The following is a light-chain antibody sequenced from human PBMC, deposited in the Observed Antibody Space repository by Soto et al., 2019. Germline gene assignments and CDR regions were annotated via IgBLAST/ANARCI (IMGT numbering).Light chain of an antibody. V-gene: IGLV2-14*01. Sequence: QSALTQPASVSGSPGQSITISCTGTSSDVGGYNYVSWYQQHPGKAPKLMIYDVSNRPSGVSNRFSGSKSGNTASLTISGLQAEDEADYSCSSYTSSSTRVFGTGTKLPS. CDR2: DVS. J-gene: IGLJ1*01. CDR3: SSYTSSSTRV. CDR1: SSDVGGYNY.